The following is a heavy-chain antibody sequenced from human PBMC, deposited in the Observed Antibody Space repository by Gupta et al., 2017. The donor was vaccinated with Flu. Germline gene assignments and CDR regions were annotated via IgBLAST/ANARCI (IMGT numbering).Heavy chain of an antibody. V-gene: IGHV3-30*18. Sequence: QVQLVESGGGVVQPGRSLRLSCAASGFPFNRYCIPWVRQAPGKGLQWVAVVSYDGNDKMYTESVKDRFTISRDNSKNTVYLQMNSLRVEDTAVYYCAKEMNDWSYYYYGMDVWGQGTTVSVSS. CDR2: VSYDGNDK. CDR3: AKEMNDWSYYYYGMDV. D-gene: IGHD3-10*01. CDR1: GFPFNRYC. J-gene: IGHJ6*02.